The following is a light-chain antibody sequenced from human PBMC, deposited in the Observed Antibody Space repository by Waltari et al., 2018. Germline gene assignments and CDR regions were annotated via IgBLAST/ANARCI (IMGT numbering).Light chain of an antibody. CDR3: QQYDDSSPWT. V-gene: IGKV3-15*01. J-gene: IGKJ1*01. Sequence: EIVMTQSPATLAVSPGVRVTLSCRASRNVRTNLAWYQHKPGQTPRLLISGASTRALGVPDRCSGAGSGTDFTLTISSRRSEDFAVYYCQQYDDSSPWTFGQGTKVEIK. CDR2: GAS. CDR1: RNVRTN.